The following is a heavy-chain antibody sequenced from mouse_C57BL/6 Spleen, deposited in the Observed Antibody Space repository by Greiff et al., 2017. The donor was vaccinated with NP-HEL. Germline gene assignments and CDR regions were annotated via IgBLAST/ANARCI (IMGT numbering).Heavy chain of an antibody. CDR2: INPSTGGT. V-gene: IGHV1-42*01. CDR1: GYSFTGYY. J-gene: IGHJ4*01. CDR3: ARQSLITTAAMDY. Sequence: VQLQQSGPELVKPGASVKISCKASGYSFTGYYMNWVTQSPEKSLEWIGEINPSTGGTTYNQTFKAKATLTVDKSSSTAYMQLKSLTSEDSAVYDCARQSLITTAAMDYWGQGTSVTVSS. D-gene: IGHD1-1*01.